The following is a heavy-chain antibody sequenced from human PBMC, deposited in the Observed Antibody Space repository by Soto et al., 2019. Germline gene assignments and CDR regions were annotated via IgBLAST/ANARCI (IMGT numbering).Heavy chain of an antibody. CDR1: GGIFSSYA. J-gene: IGHJ6*02. V-gene: IGHV1-69*01. Sequence: QVQLVQSGAEVKKPGSSVKVSCKASGGIFSSYAISWVRQAPGQGLEWMGGIIPIFGTANYAQKFQGRVTITADESTSTAYMELSSLRSEDTAVYYCARAIWRFGELLQSSGMDVWGQGTTVTVSS. CDR2: IIPIFGTA. D-gene: IGHD3-10*01. CDR3: ARAIWRFGELLQSSGMDV.